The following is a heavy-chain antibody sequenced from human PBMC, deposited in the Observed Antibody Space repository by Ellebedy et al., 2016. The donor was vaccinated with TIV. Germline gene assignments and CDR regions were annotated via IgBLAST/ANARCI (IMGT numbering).Heavy chain of an antibody. J-gene: IGHJ6*02. CDR2: IRGSGSST. CDR3: AKGTTVTPRYSGYYYFAMDV. D-gene: IGHD4-17*01. Sequence: GGSLRLSCAASGFTFSSYAMSWVRQAPGKGLEWVSAIRGSGSSTYYADSVKGRFTISRDNSKNTLYLQMNSLRAEDTALYYWAKGTTVTPRYSGYYYFAMDVWGQGTTVTVSS. CDR1: GFTFSSYA. V-gene: IGHV3-23*01.